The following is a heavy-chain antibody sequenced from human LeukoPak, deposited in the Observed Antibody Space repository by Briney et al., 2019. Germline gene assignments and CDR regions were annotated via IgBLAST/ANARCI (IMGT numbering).Heavy chain of an antibody. V-gene: IGHV3-7*01. CDR3: AREYSSSWYEVGTNYYYYMDV. J-gene: IGHJ6*03. D-gene: IGHD6-13*01. CDR1: GFTFSSYW. CDR2: IKQDGSEK. Sequence: GGSLRLSCAASGFTFSSYWMSWVRQAPGKGLEWVANIKQDGSEKYYVDSVKGRFTISRDNSKNTLYLQMNSLRAEDTAVYYCAREYSSSWYEVGTNYYYYMDVWGKGTTVTVSS.